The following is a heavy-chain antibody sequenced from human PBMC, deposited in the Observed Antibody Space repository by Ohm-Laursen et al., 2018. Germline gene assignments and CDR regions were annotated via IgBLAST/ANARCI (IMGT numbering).Heavy chain of an antibody. J-gene: IGHJ6*02. D-gene: IGHD2-2*01. CDR1: GFTFSNYW. CDR3: AKDAYCSSTSCYLDYYYYGMDV. Sequence: SLRLSCAASGFTFSNYWMSWVRQAPGKGLEWVANIKQDGSEKYYVDSVKGRFTISRDNSKNTLYLQMNSLRAEDTAVYYCAKDAYCSSTSCYLDYYYYGMDVWGQGTTVTVSS. CDR2: IKQDGSEK. V-gene: IGHV3-7*03.